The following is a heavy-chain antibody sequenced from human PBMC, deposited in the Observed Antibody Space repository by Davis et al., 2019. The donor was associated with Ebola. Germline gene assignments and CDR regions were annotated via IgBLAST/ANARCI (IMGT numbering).Heavy chain of an antibody. CDR2: IIPIFGTA. V-gene: IGHV1-69*13. J-gene: IGHJ6*02. D-gene: IGHD6-19*01. CDR1: GGTFSSYA. Sequence: AASVKVSCKASGGTFSSYAISWVRQAPGQGLEWMGGIIPIFGTANYAQKFQGRVTITADESTSTAYMELSSLRSEDTAVYYCARGRGQWLVGEILYYYYYGMDVWGQGTTVTVSS. CDR3: ARGRGQWLVGEILYYYYYGMDV.